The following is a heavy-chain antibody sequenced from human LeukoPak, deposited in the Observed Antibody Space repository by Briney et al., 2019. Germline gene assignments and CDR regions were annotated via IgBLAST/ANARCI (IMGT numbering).Heavy chain of an antibody. J-gene: IGHJ5*02. CDR2: IYYSGST. CDR1: GGSISSGGYY. V-gene: IGHV4-31*03. D-gene: IGHD3-22*01. Sequence: SETLSLTCTVSGGSISSGGYYWSWIRQHPGKGLEWIGYIYYSGSTYYNPSLKSRVTISVDTPKNQFSLKLSSVTAADTAVYYCASTHYYDSSGYYYELDWFDPWGQGTLVTVSS. CDR3: ASTHYYDSSGYYYELDWFDP.